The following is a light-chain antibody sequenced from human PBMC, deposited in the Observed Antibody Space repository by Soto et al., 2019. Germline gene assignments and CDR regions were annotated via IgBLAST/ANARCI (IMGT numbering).Light chain of an antibody. J-gene: IGKJ5*01. Sequence: DIQMTQSPSTLSASIGDRVTITCRASESVKSWLAWYQQKAGKAPKFLIYKASTLESGVPSRFSGSGSGTEFTLTTSSLQPEDFATYYCQQLNSYLITFGQGTRLEI. CDR1: ESVKSW. V-gene: IGKV1-5*03. CDR3: QQLNSYLIT. CDR2: KAS.